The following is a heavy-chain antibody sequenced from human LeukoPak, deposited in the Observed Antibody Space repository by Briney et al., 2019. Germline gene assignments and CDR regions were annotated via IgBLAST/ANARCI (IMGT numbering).Heavy chain of an antibody. CDR2: IYYSGST. CDR1: GGSISSYY. J-gene: IGHJ3*02. D-gene: IGHD3-16*01. V-gene: IGHV4-59*01. CDR3: VRDYTATCAFDI. Sequence: NSSETLSLTCTVSGGSISSYYWSWIRQPPGKGLEWIGYIYYSGSTNYNPSLKSRVTISVDTSKNQFSLKLSSVTAADTAVYYCVRDYTATCAFDIWGQGTMVTVSS.